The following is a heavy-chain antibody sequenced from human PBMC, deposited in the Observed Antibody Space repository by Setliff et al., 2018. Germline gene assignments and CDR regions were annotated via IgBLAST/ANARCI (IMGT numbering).Heavy chain of an antibody. V-gene: IGHV4-39*02. Sequence: KPSETLSLTCTVSGGSVSNSGFFWGWLRQAPGKGLEWIGNIYDSGSSNYNASLKSRFTVSRDNAYNPLSLQMSSLTAEDTGVYYCVRGLHYLPVGDSWGQGTLVTVSS. J-gene: IGHJ4*02. CDR1: GGSVSNSGFF. D-gene: IGHD2-21*02. CDR3: VRGLHYLPVGDS. CDR2: IYDSGSS.